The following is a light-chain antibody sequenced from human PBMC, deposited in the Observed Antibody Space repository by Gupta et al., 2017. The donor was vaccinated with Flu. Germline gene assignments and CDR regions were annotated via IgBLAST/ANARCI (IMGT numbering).Light chain of an antibody. V-gene: IGLV1-40*01. CDR3: QYSESSLSTCV. CDR1: SSNIGAGYD. J-gene: IGLJ3*02. CDR2: GNN. Sequence: QSVLTQPPSVPGAPGQRVTISCTGTSSNIGAGYDVHWYQQLPGTAPKLLISGNNNRPSGVTDRVSCYKSGNYASRVINGLQAEEEADDYCQYSESSLSTCVFGGGTKMTVL.